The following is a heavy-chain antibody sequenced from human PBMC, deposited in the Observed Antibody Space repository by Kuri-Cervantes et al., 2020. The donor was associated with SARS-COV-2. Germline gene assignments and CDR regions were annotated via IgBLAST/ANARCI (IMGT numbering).Heavy chain of an antibody. CDR3: ARPYGSDYYYYMDV. CDR1: GGSVSSGSYY. V-gene: IGHV4-61*02. J-gene: IGHJ6*03. D-gene: IGHD3-10*01. CDR2: IYTSGST. Sequence: LRLSCTVSGGSVSSGSYYWSWIRQPAGKGLEWIGRIYTSGSTNYNPSLKSRVTISVDTSKNQFSLKLSSVTAADTAVYYCARPYGSDYYYYMDVWGKGTTVTVSS.